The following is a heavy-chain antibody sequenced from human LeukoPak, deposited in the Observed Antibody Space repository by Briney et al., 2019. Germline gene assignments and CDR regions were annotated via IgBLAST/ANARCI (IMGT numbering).Heavy chain of an antibody. CDR1: GFTVSTHY. CDR3: AREWYDYGGDSEGY. J-gene: IGHJ4*02. V-gene: IGHV3-7*01. D-gene: IGHD4-23*01. CDR2: IKEDGRQA. Sequence: GGSLRLSCAASGFTVSTHYMTWVRQAPGRGLEWVASIKEDGRQAYYMDSVKGRFTISRDNSKKSLYLQMNSLRIEDTAVYYCAREWYDYGGDSEGYWGQGTLVSVSS.